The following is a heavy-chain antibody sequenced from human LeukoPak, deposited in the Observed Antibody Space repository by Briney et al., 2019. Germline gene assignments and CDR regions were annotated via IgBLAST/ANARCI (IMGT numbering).Heavy chain of an antibody. Sequence: PSETLSLTCTVSGGSISSSSYYWGWIRQPPGKGLEWIGSIYYSGSTYYNPSLKSRVTISVDTSKNQFSLKLSSVTAADTAVYYCARHETGYSSSSYISWFDPWGQGTLVTVSS. D-gene: IGHD6-13*01. CDR1: GGSISSSSYY. J-gene: IGHJ5*02. V-gene: IGHV4-39*01. CDR3: ARHETGYSSSSYISWFDP. CDR2: IYYSGST.